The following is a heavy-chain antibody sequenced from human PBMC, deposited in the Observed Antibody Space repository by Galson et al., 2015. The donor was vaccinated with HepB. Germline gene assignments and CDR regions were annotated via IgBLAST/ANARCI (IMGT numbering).Heavy chain of an antibody. Sequence: SLRLSCAPTRFTFDYYAMTWVRRAPGKGLEWVSGISPSGDMSFVANSVRGRFTISRDNSNNVLYLHMKGLRVEDTALYYCAKVQPRKNDGWYYSAWGEIDAWGQGTLVSVSS. CDR1: RFTFDYYA. J-gene: IGHJ5*02. V-gene: IGHV3-23*01. D-gene: IGHD6-19*01. CDR2: ISPSGDMS. CDR3: AKVQPRKNDGWYYSAWGEIDA.